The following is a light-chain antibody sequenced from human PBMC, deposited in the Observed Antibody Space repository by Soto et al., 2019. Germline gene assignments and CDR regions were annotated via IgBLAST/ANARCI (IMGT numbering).Light chain of an antibody. CDR1: SSDVGAYNY. Sequence: LTQPRAVAGSPGQSVTISCTGASSDVGAYNYVSWYQQHPGKAPKLMIYDVSTRPSGVPDRFSGSKSGTTASLTISGLQAEDEADYYCCSYAGSPYVFGTGTKVTVL. J-gene: IGLJ1*01. CDR3: CSYAGSPYV. V-gene: IGLV2-11*01. CDR2: DVS.